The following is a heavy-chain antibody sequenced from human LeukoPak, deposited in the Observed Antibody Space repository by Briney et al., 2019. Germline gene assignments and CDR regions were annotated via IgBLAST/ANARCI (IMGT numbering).Heavy chain of an antibody. J-gene: IGHJ4*02. D-gene: IGHD1-26*01. CDR3: ARDPVGGSTIFDY. Sequence: SQTLSLTCAISGDSVSSNSDAWNWIRQSPSRGLEWLGRTYYRSKWYYDYAVAVKSRISINPDTSMNQFSLQLSSVTPEDTAVYYCARDPVGGSTIFDYWGQGTLVTVSS. CDR1: GDSVSSNSDA. V-gene: IGHV6-1*01. CDR2: TYYRSKWYY.